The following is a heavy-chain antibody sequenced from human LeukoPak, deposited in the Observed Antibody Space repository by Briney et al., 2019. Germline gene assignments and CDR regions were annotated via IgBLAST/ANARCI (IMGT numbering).Heavy chain of an antibody. D-gene: IGHD3-22*01. CDR3: ARDPTHDYYDNSGVSFDY. Sequence: ASVKVSCKASGYTFTGYYMHWVRQAPGQGLEWMGWINPNSGGTNYAQKFQGRVTMTRDTSISTAYMELSSLRAEDTAVYYCARDPTHDYYDNSGVSFDYWGQGTLVTVSS. CDR2: INPNSGGT. V-gene: IGHV1-2*02. J-gene: IGHJ4*02. CDR1: GYTFTGYY.